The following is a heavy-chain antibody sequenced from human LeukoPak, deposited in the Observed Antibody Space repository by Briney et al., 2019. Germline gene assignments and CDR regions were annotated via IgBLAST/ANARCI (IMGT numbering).Heavy chain of an antibody. J-gene: IGHJ4*02. CDR3: ARDPRPSYDSSDYYYPGDY. CDR1: GYTFTDYY. D-gene: IGHD3-22*01. V-gene: IGHV1-46*01. CDR2: INPSGGIT. Sequence: GASVKVSCKASGYTFTDYYMHWVRQAPGQGLEWMAIINPSGGITRYAQKFQGRVTMTGDTSTSTVYMELSSLRSEDTAVYYCARDPRPSYDSSDYYYPGDYWGQGTLVTVSS.